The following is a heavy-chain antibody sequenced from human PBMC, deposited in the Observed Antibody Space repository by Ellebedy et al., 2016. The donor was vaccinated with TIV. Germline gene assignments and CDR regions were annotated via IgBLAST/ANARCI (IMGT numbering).Heavy chain of an antibody. CDR1: GFTFSSYA. Sequence: GESLKIPXAASGFTFSSYAMSWVRQAPGKGLEWVAVISYDGSNKYYADSVKGRFTISRDNSKNTLYLQMNSLRAEDTAVYYCARDPIAPDTAMAPFGMDVWGQGTTVTVSS. V-gene: IGHV3-30*03. J-gene: IGHJ6*02. CDR3: ARDPIAPDTAMAPFGMDV. CDR2: ISYDGSNK. D-gene: IGHD5-18*01.